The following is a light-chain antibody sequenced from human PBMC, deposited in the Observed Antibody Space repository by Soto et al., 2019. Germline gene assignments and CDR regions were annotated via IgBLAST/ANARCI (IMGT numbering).Light chain of an antibody. CDR2: GAS. CDR3: QQYGSSPWT. Sequence: PGERATLSCRASQSVSSTYLAWYEQKPGQAPRLLIYGASSRATGIPDRFSGSGSGTDFTLTISRLEPEDFAVYYCQQYGSSPWTFGQGTKVEIK. J-gene: IGKJ1*01. CDR1: QSVSSTY. V-gene: IGKV3-20*01.